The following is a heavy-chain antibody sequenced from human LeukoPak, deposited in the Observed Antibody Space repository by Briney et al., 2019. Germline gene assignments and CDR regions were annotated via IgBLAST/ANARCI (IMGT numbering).Heavy chain of an antibody. D-gene: IGHD3-10*01. CDR3: ARVSGSGSYDELDY. J-gene: IGHJ4*02. CDR2: MYYSGST. CDR1: GGSISSYY. V-gene: IGHV4-59*12. Sequence: SETLSLTCTVSGGSISSYYWSWIRQPPGKGLEWIGYMYYSGSTNYNPSLKSRVTMSVDTSKNQFSLKLSSVTAADTAVYYCARVSGSGSYDELDYWGQGTLVTVSS.